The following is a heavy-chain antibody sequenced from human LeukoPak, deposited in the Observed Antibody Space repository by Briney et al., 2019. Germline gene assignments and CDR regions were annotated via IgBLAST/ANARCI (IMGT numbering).Heavy chain of an antibody. CDR3: AGASNLYYFDY. V-gene: IGHV3-64*01. J-gene: IGHJ4*02. Sequence: GGSLGLSCAASGFTFSSYAMHWVRQAPGKGLEYVSAISSNGGSTYYANSVKGRFTISRDNSKNTLYLQMGSLRAEDMAVYYCAGASNLYYFDYWGQGTLVTVSS. CDR2: ISSNGGST. CDR1: GFTFSSYA.